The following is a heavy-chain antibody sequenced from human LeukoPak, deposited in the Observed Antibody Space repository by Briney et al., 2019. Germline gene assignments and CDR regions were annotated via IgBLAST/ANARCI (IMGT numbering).Heavy chain of an antibody. D-gene: IGHD4-17*01. J-gene: IGHJ5*02. V-gene: IGHV1-69*05. CDR2: IIPIFGTA. CDR3: ATTGMTTVTTGGFDP. Sequence: GASVKVSCKASGGTFSSYAISWVRQAPGQGLEWMGGIIPIFGTANYAQKFQGRVTMTRNTSISTAYMELSSLRSEDTAVYYCATTGMTTVTTGGFDPWGQGTLVTVSS. CDR1: GGTFSSYA.